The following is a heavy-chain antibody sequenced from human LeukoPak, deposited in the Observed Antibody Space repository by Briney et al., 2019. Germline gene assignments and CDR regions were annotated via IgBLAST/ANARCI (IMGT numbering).Heavy chain of an antibody. CDR1: GNTFTSYD. CDR3: ARSGLGASTPDDAFDI. D-gene: IGHD1-26*01. V-gene: IGHV1-8*01. J-gene: IGHJ3*02. Sequence: ASVKVSCKASGNTFTSYDINWVRQATGQGLEWMGWMNPNSGNTGYAQKFQGRVTMTRNTSISTAYMELSSLRSEDTAVYYCARSGLGASTPDDAFDIWGQGTMVTVSS. CDR2: MNPNSGNT.